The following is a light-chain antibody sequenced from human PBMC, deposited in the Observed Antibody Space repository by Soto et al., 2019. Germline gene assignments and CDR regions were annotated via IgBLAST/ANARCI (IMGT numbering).Light chain of an antibody. CDR2: GAS. CDR1: QTVSSSY. CDR3: QQYDDWLRLT. Sequence: PGERVTLSCRASQTVSSSYLTWYQQRPGQAPRLLIYGASTRATCIPARFSGSGSGTDFPLTISSLQPEDFAVYFCQQYDDWLRLTFGGGTKVDIK. J-gene: IGKJ4*01. V-gene: IGKV3D-7*01.